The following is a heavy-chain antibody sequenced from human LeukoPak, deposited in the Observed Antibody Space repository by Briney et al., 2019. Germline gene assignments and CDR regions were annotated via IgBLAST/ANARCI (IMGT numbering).Heavy chain of an antibody. V-gene: IGHV3-74*01. CDR3: VRGRGSYGWFDP. Sequence: GGSLRLSCAASGFTSSSYWMHWVRQVPGKGLVWVSRISGDGTARNYADSVKGRFTISRDDAENTVDLQMNSLRGEDTAVYYCVRGRGSYGWFDPWGQGTLVTVSS. J-gene: IGHJ5*02. D-gene: IGHD3-10*01. CDR1: GFTSSSYW. CDR2: ISGDGTAR.